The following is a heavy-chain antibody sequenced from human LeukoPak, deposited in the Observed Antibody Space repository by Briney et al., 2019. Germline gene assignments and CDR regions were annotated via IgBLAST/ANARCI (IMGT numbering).Heavy chain of an antibody. CDR2: IWYDGSNK. V-gene: IGHV3-33*01. J-gene: IGHJ4*02. Sequence: GGSLRLSCAASGFTFSSYGMHWVRQAPGKGLEWVAVIWYDGSNKYYADSVKGRFTISRDNSKNTLYLQMNSPRAEDTAVYYCGRDLSGCRGFDYWGQGTLVTVSS. CDR1: GFTFSSYG. CDR3: GRDLSGCRGFDY. D-gene: IGHD2/OR15-2a*01.